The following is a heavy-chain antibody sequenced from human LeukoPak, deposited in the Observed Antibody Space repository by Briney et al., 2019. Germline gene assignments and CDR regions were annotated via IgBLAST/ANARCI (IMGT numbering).Heavy chain of an antibody. CDR2: IYSGGST. D-gene: IGHD6-19*01. CDR3: ARDDVQTAVAGNYYYYYGMDV. CDR1: GFTVSSNY. J-gene: IGHJ6*02. Sequence: GGSLRLSCAASGFTVSSNYMSWVRQAPGKGLEWVSVIYSGGSTYYADSVKGRFTISRHNSKNTLYLQMNSLRAEDTAVYYCARDDVQTAVAGNYYYYYGMDVWGQGTTVTVS. V-gene: IGHV3-53*04.